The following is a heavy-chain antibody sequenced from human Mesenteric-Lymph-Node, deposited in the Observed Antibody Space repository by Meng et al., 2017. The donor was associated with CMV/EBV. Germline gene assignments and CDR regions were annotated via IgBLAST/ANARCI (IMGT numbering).Heavy chain of an antibody. CDR1: GGSISSNNYC. CDR3: ARADDSSGYYQHDYFDY. Sequence: SETLSLTCTVSGGSISSNNYCWGWIRQPPGKGLEWIGSMFYRGTTYYNLSLRSRVTISVDTSKNQFSLKVSSVTAADTAVYLCARADDSSGYYQHDYFDYWGQGTLVTVSS. J-gene: IGHJ4*02. D-gene: IGHD3-22*01. V-gene: IGHV4-39*07. CDR2: MFYRGTT.